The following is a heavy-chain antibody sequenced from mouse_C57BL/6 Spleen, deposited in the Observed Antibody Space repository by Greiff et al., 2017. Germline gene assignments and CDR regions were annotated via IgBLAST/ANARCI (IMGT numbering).Heavy chain of an antibody. Sequence: QVQLQQSGAELMKPGASVKLSCKATGYTFTGYWIEWVKQRPGHGLEWIGEILPGSGSTNYNEKFTGKATFTADTSSNPAYMQLSSLTTEDSAIYYCARPYGSSSYWYFDVWGTGTTDTVSS. CDR1: GYTFTGYW. J-gene: IGHJ1*03. CDR3: ARPYGSSSYWYFDV. D-gene: IGHD1-1*01. CDR2: ILPGSGST. V-gene: IGHV1-9*01.